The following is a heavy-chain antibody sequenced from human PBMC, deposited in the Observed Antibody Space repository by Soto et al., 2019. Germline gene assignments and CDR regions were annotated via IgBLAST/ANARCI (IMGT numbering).Heavy chain of an antibody. CDR1: ALSLRNSGMC. V-gene: IGHV2-70*11. CDR2: IDWDDDK. Sequence: ALSLRNSGMCVSWIRQPPGKALEWLARIDWDDDKYYTTSLKTRLTISKDTSKNQVVLTMTNMDPVDTATYYCVPGAVPLGGVINWLDSWCQVNLVTVSS. CDR3: VPGAVPLGGVINWLDS. J-gene: IGHJ5*01. D-gene: IGHD3-16*01.